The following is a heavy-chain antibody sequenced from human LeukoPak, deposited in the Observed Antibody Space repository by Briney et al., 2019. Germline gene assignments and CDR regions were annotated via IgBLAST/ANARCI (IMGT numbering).Heavy chain of an antibody. J-gene: IGHJ5*02. CDR1: GGSISSYY. CDR2: FHYSGST. CDR3: AGGGASGSHLHWFDP. Sequence: KPSETLSLTCTVPGGSISSYYWNWIRQPPGEGLEWIGYFHYSGSTNYNPSLKSRVTISVDTSKNQFSLKLSSVTAADTAVYYCAGGGASGSHLHWFDPWGQGTLVTVSS. V-gene: IGHV4-59*01. D-gene: IGHD3-10*01.